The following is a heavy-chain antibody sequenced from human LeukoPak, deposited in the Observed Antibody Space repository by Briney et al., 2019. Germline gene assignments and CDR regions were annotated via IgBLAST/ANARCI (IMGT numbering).Heavy chain of an antibody. CDR1: GFTFSSYA. CDR2: ISGSDGGT. J-gene: IGHJ4*02. V-gene: IGHV3-23*01. CDR3: ARGGSGYYYPG. Sequence: PGGSLRLSCAASGFTFSSYAMSWVRQAPGKGLEWVSGISGSDGGTNYADSVKGRFTISRDNAKNTLCLQMNSLRAEDTAVYYCARGGSGYYYPGWGQGTLVTVSS. D-gene: IGHD3-22*01.